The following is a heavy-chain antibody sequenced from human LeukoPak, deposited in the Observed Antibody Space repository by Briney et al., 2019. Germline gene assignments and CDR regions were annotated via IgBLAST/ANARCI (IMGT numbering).Heavy chain of an antibody. CDR2: ISSSSSYI. D-gene: IGHD6-13*01. CDR3: ARDRAFSSSWYYPGV. V-gene: IGHV3-21*01. CDR1: GFTFSSYS. J-gene: IGHJ4*02. Sequence: GGSLRLSCAASGFTFSSYSMNWVRQAPGKGLEWVSSISSSSSYIYYADSVKGRFTISRDNAKNSLYLQMNSLRAEDTAVYYCARDRAFSSSWYYPGVWGQGTLVTVSS.